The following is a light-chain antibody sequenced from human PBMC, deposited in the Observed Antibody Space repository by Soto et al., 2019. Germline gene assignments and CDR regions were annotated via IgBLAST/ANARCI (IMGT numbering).Light chain of an antibody. CDR1: SSDIGAYDY. V-gene: IGLV2-14*01. J-gene: IGLJ1*01. Sequence: SVLTQPASVSRSPGQSITISCTGSSSDIGAYDYVSWYQQRPVKAPKLMIFDVTNRPSGVSDRFSGSKSGNTASLTISGLQTEDEADYYCSSYTSSSTPYVFGTGTKVTVL. CDR2: DVT. CDR3: SSYTSSSTPYV.